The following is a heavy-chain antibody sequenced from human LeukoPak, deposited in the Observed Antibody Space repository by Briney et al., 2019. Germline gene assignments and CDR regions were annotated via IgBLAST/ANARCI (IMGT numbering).Heavy chain of an antibody. J-gene: IGHJ4*02. Sequence: SETLSLTCSVSGDSIRSYYWTWIRQPPGKGLEWIGYIDSSGSTNYNPSLKSRVTTAVDTSKNQFSLKLSSVTAADSAMYYCTRLIYYFDYWGQGTLVTVSS. D-gene: IGHD3-10*01. V-gene: IGHV4-59*08. CDR1: GDSIRSYY. CDR3: TRLIYYFDY. CDR2: IDSSGST.